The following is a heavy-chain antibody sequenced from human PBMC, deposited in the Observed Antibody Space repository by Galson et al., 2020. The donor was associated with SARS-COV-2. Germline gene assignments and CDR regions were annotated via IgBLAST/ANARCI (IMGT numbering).Heavy chain of an antibody. CDR1: GFSLSTSGMR. J-gene: IGHJ5*02. Sequence: SGPTLVKPTQTLTLTCTFSGFSLSTSGMRVSWLRQPPGKALEWLAHIDWDDDKFYSTSLKTRLTISKDTSKNQVVLTMTNMDPVDTATYYCAIAVAGTFWFDPWGQGTLVTVSS. CDR3: AIAVAGTFWFDP. D-gene: IGHD6-19*01. V-gene: IGHV2-70*04. CDR2: IDWDDDK.